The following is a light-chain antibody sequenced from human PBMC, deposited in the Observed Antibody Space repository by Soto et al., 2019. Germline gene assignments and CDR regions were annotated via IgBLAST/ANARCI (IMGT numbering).Light chain of an antibody. CDR2: EAS. CDR3: QQRSDWPWT. CDR1: QSVSSY. J-gene: IGKJ1*01. Sequence: EIVLTQSPATLSLSPGERATLSCRASQSVSSYLAWYQQKPGQAPRLLMYEASNRATGIPARFSGGGSGTDFTLTIRSLEPEDFAVYYCQQRSDWPWTFGQGTKVEIK. V-gene: IGKV3-11*01.